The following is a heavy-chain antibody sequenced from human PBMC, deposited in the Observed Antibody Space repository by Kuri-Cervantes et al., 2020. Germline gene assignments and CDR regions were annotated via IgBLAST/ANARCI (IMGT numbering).Heavy chain of an antibody. D-gene: IGHD6-13*01. CDR3: ARDGPGSSWWDGMDV. Sequence: GESLKISCAASGFSLSKYAMHWVRQAPGKGLEYVSGISSNGDSTYYADSVKGRFTISRDNCKNTLDLQMDSLRPEDTAVYYCARDGPGSSWWDGMDVWGQGTTVTVSS. CDR1: GFSLSKYA. CDR2: ISSNGDST. J-gene: IGHJ6*02. V-gene: IGHV3-64*02.